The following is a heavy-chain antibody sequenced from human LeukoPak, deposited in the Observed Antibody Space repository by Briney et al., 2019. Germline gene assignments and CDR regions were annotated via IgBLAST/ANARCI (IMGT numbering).Heavy chain of an antibody. CDR2: ISSSGSTI. CDR3: AGTPIDWLLPIDY. V-gene: IGHV3-11*01. CDR1: GFTFSDYY. D-gene: IGHD3-9*01. J-gene: IGHJ4*02. Sequence: PGGSLRLSCAASGFTFSDYYMSWIRQAPGKGLEWVSYISSSGSTIYYADSVKGRFTISRGNAKNSLYLQMNSLRAEDTAVYYCAGTPIDWLLPIDYWGQGTLVTVSS.